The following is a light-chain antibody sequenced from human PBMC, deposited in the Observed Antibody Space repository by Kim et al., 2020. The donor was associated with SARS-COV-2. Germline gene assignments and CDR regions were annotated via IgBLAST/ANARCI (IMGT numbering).Light chain of an antibody. CDR1: SLRSYY. J-gene: IGLJ2*01. Sequence: SSELPQDPAVSVALGQTVRITCQGDSLRSYYATWYQQKPGQAPILVIYGKNNRPSGIPDRFSGSSSGNTASLTITGTQAGDEADYFCQSADISGTSWIFGGGTQLTVL. V-gene: IGLV3-19*01. CDR3: QSADISGTSWI. CDR2: GKN.